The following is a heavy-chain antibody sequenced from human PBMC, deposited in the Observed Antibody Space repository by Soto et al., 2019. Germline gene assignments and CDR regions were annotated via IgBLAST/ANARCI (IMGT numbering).Heavy chain of an antibody. CDR1: GGTFTCYC. Sequence: SVLVPEQDSGGTFTCYCMHWVRQAPVQVLEWVGWINPNSGRTNYAQKFQGRVTMPRDTSISSAYMELSRLRSDDTALYYGARDAVSHTLLWFGDPRWFDPWAQGTLVNVSS. D-gene: IGHD3-10*01. J-gene: IGHJ5*02. V-gene: IGHV1-2*02. CDR2: INPNSGRT. CDR3: ARDAVSHTLLWFGDPRWFDP.